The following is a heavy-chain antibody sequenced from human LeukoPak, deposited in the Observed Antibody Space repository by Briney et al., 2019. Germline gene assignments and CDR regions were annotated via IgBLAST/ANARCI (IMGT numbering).Heavy chain of an antibody. D-gene: IGHD3-10*01. CDR2: IYYSGFT. CDR3: AKRGGFGATFYS. J-gene: IGHJ4*02. V-gene: IGHV4-39*01. Sequence: PSETLSLTCSVSGDSITNEAYYWGWIRQPPGKELEWMGTIYYSGFTHFNPSLRIRMAMSVDTSKNQFSLNLNSLTAADTAVYYCAKRGGFGATFYSWGQGTLVTVSS. CDR1: GDSITNEAYY.